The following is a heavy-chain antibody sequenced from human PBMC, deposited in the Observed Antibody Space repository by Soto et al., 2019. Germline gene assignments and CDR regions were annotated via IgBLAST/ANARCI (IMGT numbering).Heavy chain of an antibody. V-gene: IGHV4-34*01. D-gene: IGHD3-9*01. Sequence: QVQLQQWGAGPLRPLETLSLTCGVSGGSFSGYYWAWIRQSPGKGLEWIGEINDRGSINYNPSLKRRVSISVDTSKTHYSLKLRSVTAADTAVYYCARESHDILTGPPWVWYFDLWGRGTLVTVSS. J-gene: IGHJ2*01. CDR3: ARESHDILTGPPWVWYFDL. CDR2: INDRGSI. CDR1: GGSFSGYY.